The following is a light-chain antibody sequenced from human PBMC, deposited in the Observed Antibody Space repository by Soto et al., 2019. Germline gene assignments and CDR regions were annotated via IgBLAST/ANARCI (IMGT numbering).Light chain of an antibody. V-gene: IGKV3-20*01. CDR2: GAS. CDR1: QSVSSSY. J-gene: IGKJ2*01. CDR3: QQYGSSHPMYT. Sequence: EIVLTQSPGTLSLSPGERATLSCRASQSVSSSYLAWYQQKPGQAPRLLIYGASSRATGIPDRFSGSGSGTDFTLTISRLGPEDFAVYYCQQYGSSHPMYTFGQGTKLEIK.